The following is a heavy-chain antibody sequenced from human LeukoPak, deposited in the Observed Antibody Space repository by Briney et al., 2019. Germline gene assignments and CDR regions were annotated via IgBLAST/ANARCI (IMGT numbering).Heavy chain of an antibody. D-gene: IGHD3-10*01. V-gene: IGHV4-30-4*08. CDR2: IYYSGST. CDR3: ARDRGMVRGVIIDY. Sequence: SQTLSLTCTVSGGSISSGDYYWSWIRQPPGKGLEWIVYIYYSGSTYYNPSLKSRVTISVDTSKNQFSLKLSSVTAADTAVYYCARDRGMVRGVIIDYWGQGTLVTVSS. CDR1: GGSISSGDYY. J-gene: IGHJ4*02.